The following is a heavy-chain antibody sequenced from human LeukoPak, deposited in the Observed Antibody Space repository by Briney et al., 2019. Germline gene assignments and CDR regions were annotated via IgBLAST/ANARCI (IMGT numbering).Heavy chain of an antibody. CDR2: IIPIFGTA. CDR1: GGTFSSYA. CDR3: ARDSGVGATWGDAFDI. V-gene: IGHV1-69*01. J-gene: IGHJ3*02. Sequence: SVKLSCKASGGTFSSYAISWVRQAPGQGLEWMVGIIPIFGTANYAQKFQGRVTITADESTSTAYMELSSLRSEDTAVYYCARDSGVGATWGDAFDIWGQGTMVTVSS. D-gene: IGHD1-26*01.